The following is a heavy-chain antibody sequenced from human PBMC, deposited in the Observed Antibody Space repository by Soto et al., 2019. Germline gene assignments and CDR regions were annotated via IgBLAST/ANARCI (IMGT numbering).Heavy chain of an antibody. CDR3: VRWDSSGYYGLTPPSWFDP. Sequence: GESLKISCKGSGYRFTSFWIGWVRQMPGEALEWMGVIYPDDSDTRYSPSFQGQVTISADKSISTAYLQWSSLRASDTAMYYCVRWDSSGYYGLTPPSWFDPWGQGTLVTVSS. V-gene: IGHV5-51*01. CDR2: IYPDDSDT. D-gene: IGHD3-22*01. J-gene: IGHJ5*02. CDR1: GYRFTSFW.